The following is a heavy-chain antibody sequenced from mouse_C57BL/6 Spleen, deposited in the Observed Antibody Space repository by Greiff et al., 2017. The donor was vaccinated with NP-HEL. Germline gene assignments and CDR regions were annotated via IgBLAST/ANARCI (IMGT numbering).Heavy chain of an antibody. Sequence: EVKLVESGGGLVQPKGSLKLSCAASGFTFNTYAMHWVRQAPGKGLEWVARIRSKSSNYATYYADSVKDRFTISRDDSQSMLYLQMNNLKTEDTAMYYCVRDRGYDGYYGYFDVWGTGTTVTVSS. CDR1: GFTFNTYA. CDR3: VRDRGYDGYYGYFDV. CDR2: IRSKSSNYAT. V-gene: IGHV10-3*01. J-gene: IGHJ1*03. D-gene: IGHD2-3*01.